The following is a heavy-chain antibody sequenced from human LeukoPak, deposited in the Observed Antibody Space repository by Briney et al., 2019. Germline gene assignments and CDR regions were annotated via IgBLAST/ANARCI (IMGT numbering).Heavy chain of an antibody. Sequence: SVKVSCKASGGTFSSYAISWVRQAPGQGLEWMGGIIPIFGTANYAQKFQGRVTITADESTSTAYMELSSLRSEDTAVYYCARMHYYGSGSYFFSDPWGQGTLVTVSS. CDR3: ARMHYYGSGSYFFSDP. V-gene: IGHV1-69*13. CDR2: IIPIFGTA. D-gene: IGHD3-10*01. CDR1: GGTFSSYA. J-gene: IGHJ5*02.